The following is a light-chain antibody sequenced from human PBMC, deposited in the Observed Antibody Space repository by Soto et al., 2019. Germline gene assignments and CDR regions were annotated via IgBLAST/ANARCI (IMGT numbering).Light chain of an antibody. J-gene: IGKJ4*01. CDR2: GAS. CDR1: QSVSSSY. V-gene: IGKV3-20*01. Sequence: EIVLTQSPGTLSLSPGERATLSCRASQSVSSSYLAWYQQKPGQAPSLLIYGASSRATGIPDRFSGSGSGTDFTLTISGLEPDDFAVYSCQHYDGSPTFGGGTKVDIK. CDR3: QHYDGSPT.